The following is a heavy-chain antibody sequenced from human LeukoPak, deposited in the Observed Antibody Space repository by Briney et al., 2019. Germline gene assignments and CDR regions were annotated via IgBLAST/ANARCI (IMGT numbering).Heavy chain of an antibody. J-gene: IGHJ4*02. Sequence: GGSLRLSCAASGITFSNYAMSWVRQAPGKGLEWVSAITGSGSSTYYADSVKGRFTVARDNSKNTVYLQMSSLRADDTAVYYCAKYDNGGIDYWGQGTLVTVSS. CDR2: ITGSGSST. V-gene: IGHV3-23*01. CDR3: AKYDNGGIDY. D-gene: IGHD4-23*01. CDR1: GITFSNYA.